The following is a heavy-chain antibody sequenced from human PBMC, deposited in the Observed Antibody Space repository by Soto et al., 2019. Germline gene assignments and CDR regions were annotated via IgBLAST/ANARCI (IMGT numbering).Heavy chain of an antibody. D-gene: IGHD1-1*01. Sequence: EVQLEESGGGLVQPGGSLRLSCAASGFTFSNYWMHWVRHPPGKGPAWVSRIDTEGRTTGYADSVKGRFTISRDNAKNTLYLQANSLRAEDTAVYYCVRDNEYGGFDPWGQGTLVIVSS. J-gene: IGHJ5*02. V-gene: IGHV3-74*01. CDR3: VRDNEYGGFDP. CDR2: IDTEGRTT. CDR1: GFTFSNYW.